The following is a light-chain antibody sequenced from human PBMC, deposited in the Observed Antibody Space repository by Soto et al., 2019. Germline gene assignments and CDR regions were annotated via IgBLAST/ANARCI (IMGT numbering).Light chain of an antibody. V-gene: IGLV2-8*01. CDR2: EVS. J-gene: IGLJ1*01. CDR1: SSDVGGYNY. CDR3: SSYAGSIL. Sequence: QSALTQPPPASGSPGQSVTISCTGTSSDVGGYNYVSWYQQHPGKAPKLMIYEVSKRPSGVPDRFSGSKSGNTASLTVSGLQAEDEADYYCSSYAGSILFGTGTKVTVL.